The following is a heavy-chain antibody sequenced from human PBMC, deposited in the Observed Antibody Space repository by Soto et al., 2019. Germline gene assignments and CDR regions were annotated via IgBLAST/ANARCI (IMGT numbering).Heavy chain of an antibody. V-gene: IGHV3-15*07. J-gene: IGHJ4*01. CDR1: GFAFPNAW. D-gene: IGHD1-26*01. CDR2: IKSTIDGGTT. CDR3: TMDSYRTLIIVRFHY. Sequence: PVGSLRLSCAASGFAFPNAWMNWVRQAPGKGQEWVGRIKSTIDGGTTDYAEPVKGRFAISRDDSNNMVYLQMNSLKIEDTAVYYCTMDSYRTLIIVRFHYRGHGTLVTVSS.